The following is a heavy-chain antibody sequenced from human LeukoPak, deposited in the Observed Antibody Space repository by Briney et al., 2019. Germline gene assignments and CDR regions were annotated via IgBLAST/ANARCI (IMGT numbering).Heavy chain of an antibody. CDR1: GFIFSDYY. Sequence: PGGFLRLSCAASGFIFSDYYMDWVRQAPGKGLEWVGRSRNKVNGYTTEYAASVKDRFTILRDDSRNSVYLQMNSLKSEDSAIYYCSRGYCSTITCPDFYGMDVWGQGTTVSVS. D-gene: IGHD2-2*01. CDR2: SRNKVNGYTT. J-gene: IGHJ6*02. V-gene: IGHV3-72*01. CDR3: SRGYCSTITCPDFYGMDV.